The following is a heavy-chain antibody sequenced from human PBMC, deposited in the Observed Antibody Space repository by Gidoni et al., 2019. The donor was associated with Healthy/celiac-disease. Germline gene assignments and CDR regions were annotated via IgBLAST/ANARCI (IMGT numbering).Heavy chain of an antibody. CDR2: INHSGST. Sequence: VQLQQWGAGLLKPSETLSLTCAVYGGSFSGYYRSWIRQPPGKGLEWIGEINHSGSTNYNPSLKSRVTISVDTSKNQFSLKLSSVTAADTAVYYCARSVYSSSWHDYWGQGTLVTVSS. D-gene: IGHD6-13*01. V-gene: IGHV4-34*01. J-gene: IGHJ4*02. CDR3: ARSVYSSSWHDY. CDR1: GGSFSGYY.